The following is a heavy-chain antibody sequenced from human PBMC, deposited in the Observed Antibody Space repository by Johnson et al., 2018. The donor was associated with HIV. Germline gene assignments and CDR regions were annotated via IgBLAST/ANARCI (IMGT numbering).Heavy chain of an antibody. CDR2: IDWTGANA. CDR1: GFMFDDYA. CDR3: ARGDYCTGGVCYDEPCDI. D-gene: IGHD2-8*02. V-gene: IGHV3-20*04. Sequence: VQLVESGGGVERPGESLRLSCVGSGFMFDDYAMSWVRQVPGKGLEWASGIDWTGANAGYVDSVKGRFTVSRDNAKNSLYLQMNSLRGEDTALYFCARGDYCTGGVCYDEPCDIWGQGTRVTVSS. J-gene: IGHJ3*02.